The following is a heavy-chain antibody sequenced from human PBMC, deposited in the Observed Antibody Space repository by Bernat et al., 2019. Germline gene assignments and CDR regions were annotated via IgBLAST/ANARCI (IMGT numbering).Heavy chain of an antibody. V-gene: IGHV4-34*01. J-gene: IGHJ5*02. CDR3: ASRKQRGWFDP. CDR2: INHSGST. CDR1: GGSFSGYY. Sequence: QVQLQQWGAGLLKPSETLSLTCAVYGGSFSGYYWSWIRQPPGKGLEWIGEINHSGSTNYNPSLKSRVTISVDTSKNQFSLKLSSVTAADTAVYYYASRKQRGWFDPWGQGTLVTVSS. D-gene: IGHD3-10*01.